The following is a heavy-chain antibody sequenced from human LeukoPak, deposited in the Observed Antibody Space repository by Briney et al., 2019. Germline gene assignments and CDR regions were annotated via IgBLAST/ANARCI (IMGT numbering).Heavy chain of an antibody. CDR3: ARQGVPAAILVGMYYYYMDV. Sequence: PSQTLSLTCTVSGGSISSGGYYWSWIRQPPGKGLEWIGYIYHSGSTYYNPSLKSRVTISVDRSKNQFSLKLSSVTAADTAVYYCARQGVPAAILVGMYYYYMDVWGKGTTVTVSS. V-gene: IGHV4-30-2*01. CDR1: GGSISSGGYY. CDR2: IYHSGST. J-gene: IGHJ6*03. D-gene: IGHD2-2*02.